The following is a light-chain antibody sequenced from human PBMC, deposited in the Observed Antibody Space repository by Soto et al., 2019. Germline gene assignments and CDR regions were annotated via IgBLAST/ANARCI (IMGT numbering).Light chain of an antibody. Sequence: VLTQSLANIALSPGERAPRVCSGSQSVSSYLAWYQQKPGQAPRLLIYDASNRATGIPARFSGSGSGTDFTLTISSLEPEDFAVYYYQQRSNWPPITFGQGTRLEIK. J-gene: IGKJ5*01. V-gene: IGKV3-11*01. CDR2: DAS. CDR3: QQRSNWPPIT. CDR1: QSVSSY.